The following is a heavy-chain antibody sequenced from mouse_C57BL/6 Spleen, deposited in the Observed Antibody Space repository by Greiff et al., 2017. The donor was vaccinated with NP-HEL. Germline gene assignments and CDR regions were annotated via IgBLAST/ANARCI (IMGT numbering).Heavy chain of an antibody. CDR2: ISDGGSYT. J-gene: IGHJ4*01. V-gene: IGHV5-4*01. D-gene: IGHD2-4*01. Sequence: EVQRVESGGGLVKPGGSLKLSCAASGFTFSSYAMSWVRQTPEKRLEWVATISDGGSYTYYPDNVKGRFTISRDNAKNNLYLQMSHLKSEDTAMYYCARRGDYDYAMDYWGQGTSVTVSS. CDR1: GFTFSSYA. CDR3: ARRGDYDYAMDY.